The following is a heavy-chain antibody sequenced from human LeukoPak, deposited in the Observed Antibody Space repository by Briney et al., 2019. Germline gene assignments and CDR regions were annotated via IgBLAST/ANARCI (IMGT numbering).Heavy chain of an antibody. Sequence: GGSLRLSCAASGFTFSNYHMNWVRRAPGQGLEWVSTIKINGAGTHYADSVRGRFTISRDDSKNTLYLQMNSLRGEDTAVYYCAREEVGAIYFDYWGQGTLVTVSS. J-gene: IGHJ4*02. V-gene: IGHV3-23*01. D-gene: IGHD1-26*01. CDR1: GFTFSNYH. CDR3: AREEVGAIYFDY. CDR2: IKINGAGT.